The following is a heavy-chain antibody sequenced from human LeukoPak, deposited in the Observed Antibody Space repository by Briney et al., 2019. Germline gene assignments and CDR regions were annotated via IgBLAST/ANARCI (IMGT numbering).Heavy chain of an antibody. CDR3: ATISAQTFDI. CDR2: IKPDGIDK. V-gene: IGHV3-7*01. Sequence: PGGSLRLSCVGSGFTFRNHGVNWVRQSPRKGLEWVANIKPDGIDKYYVDSARGRFTVSRDNAKNSAFLQMNSLRAEDTAIYYCATISAQTFDIWGQGTLVSVSS. J-gene: IGHJ3*02. D-gene: IGHD5-24*01. CDR1: GFTFRNHG.